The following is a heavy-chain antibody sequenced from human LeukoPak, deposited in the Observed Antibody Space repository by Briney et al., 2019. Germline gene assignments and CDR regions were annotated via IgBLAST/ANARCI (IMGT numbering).Heavy chain of an antibody. CDR1: GLIFSNYA. D-gene: IGHD2-2*01. Sequence: GGSLRLSCAASGLIFSNYAMSWVRQAPGKGLEWVSAVSGAGGTTYYADSVKGQFTISRDNSKNTLSLQMNSLRAEDTAVYYCAKLYCSSTSCSRGGYMDVWGKGTTVTVSS. CDR2: VSGAGGTT. CDR3: AKLYCSSTSCSRGGYMDV. J-gene: IGHJ6*03. V-gene: IGHV3-23*01.